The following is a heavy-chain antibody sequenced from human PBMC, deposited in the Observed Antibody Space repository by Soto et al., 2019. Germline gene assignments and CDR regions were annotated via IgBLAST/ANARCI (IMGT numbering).Heavy chain of an antibody. CDR1: GGSISSSSNY. V-gene: IGHV4-39*01. D-gene: IGHD1-26*01. J-gene: IGHJ4*02. Sequence: ETLSLTCTVSGGSISSSSNYWGWIRQPPGKGLEWIASIYYSGSTYYNSSLKSRVTISVDMSKNQFSLKLTSVTAADTAVYYCARTSGSYYEFDYWGQGTLVTVSS. CDR2: IYYSGST. CDR3: ARTSGSYYEFDY.